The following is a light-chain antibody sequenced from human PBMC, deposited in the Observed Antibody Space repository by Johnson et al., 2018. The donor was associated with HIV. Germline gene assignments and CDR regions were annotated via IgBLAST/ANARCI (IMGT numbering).Light chain of an antibody. J-gene: IGLJ1*01. V-gene: IGLV1-51*02. CDR2: ENN. CDR1: SSNIGNNY. CDR3: GTWDNSLTAGV. Sequence: QSVLTQPPSVSAAPGQKVTISCSGSSSNIGNNYVSWYQQLTGTAPKLLIFENNKRPSGIPDRFSGSKSGTSATLGITGLQTGDEADYYCGTWDNSLTAGVFGSGTKVTVL.